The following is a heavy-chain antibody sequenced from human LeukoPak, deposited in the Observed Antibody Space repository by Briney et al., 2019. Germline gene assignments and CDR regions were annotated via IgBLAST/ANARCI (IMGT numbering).Heavy chain of an antibody. V-gene: IGHV3-7*01. CDR3: ARGAAVAAAVFDY. CDR2: IKPDGSEK. J-gene: IGHJ4*02. D-gene: IGHD2-15*01. CDR1: GFTFSSSW. Sequence: PGGSLRLSCAASGFTFSSSWMAWVRQAPGQGLERVASIKPDGSEKYYVDSVKGRFIISRDNAKNSLHLQMNSLRAEDTAVYYCARGAAVAAAVFDYWGQGILATVSP.